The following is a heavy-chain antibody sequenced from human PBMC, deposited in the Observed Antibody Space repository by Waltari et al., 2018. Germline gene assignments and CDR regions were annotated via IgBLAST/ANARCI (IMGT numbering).Heavy chain of an antibody. CDR2: INHSGST. J-gene: IGHJ4*02. V-gene: IGHV4-34*01. CDR3: ARGRVDSVVVVPAAIGY. Sequence: QVQLQQWGAGLLKPSETLSLTSAVCAGSFSGYDLSQITPPTGKGLEWIGEINHSGSTNYNPSLKSRVTISVDTSKNQFSLKLSSVTAADTAVYYCARGRVDSVVVVPAAIGYWGQGTLVTVSS. D-gene: IGHD2-2*01. CDR1: AGSFSGYD.